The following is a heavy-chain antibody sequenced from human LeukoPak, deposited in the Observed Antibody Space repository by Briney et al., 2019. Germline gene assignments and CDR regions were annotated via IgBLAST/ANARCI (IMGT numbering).Heavy chain of an antibody. Sequence: PGRSLRLSCAASGFTFSSYAMHWVRKAPGKGLEWVAVISYDGSNKYYADSVKGRFTISRDNSKNTLYLQMNSLRAEDTAVYYCARDRGYPATFFDYWGQGTLVTVSS. CDR1: GFTFSSYA. CDR2: ISYDGSNK. J-gene: IGHJ4*02. V-gene: IGHV3-30*04. D-gene: IGHD2-15*01. CDR3: ARDRGYPATFFDY.